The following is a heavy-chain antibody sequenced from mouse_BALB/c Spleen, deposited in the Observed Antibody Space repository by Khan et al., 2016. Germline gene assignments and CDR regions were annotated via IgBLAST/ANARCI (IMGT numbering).Heavy chain of an antibody. J-gene: IGHJ3*01. D-gene: IGHD2-1*01. V-gene: IGHV1S136*01. CDR2: INPYNDGT. CDR3: ASSGGNYWFAY. CDR1: GYTFTSYV. Sequence: VRLQQSGPELVKPGASVKMSCKASGYTFTSYVMHWVKQKPGQGLEWIGYINPYNDGTKYNEKFKGKATLTSDTSSSTAYMELSSLTSEDSAVXYCASSGGNYWFAYWGQGTLVTVSA.